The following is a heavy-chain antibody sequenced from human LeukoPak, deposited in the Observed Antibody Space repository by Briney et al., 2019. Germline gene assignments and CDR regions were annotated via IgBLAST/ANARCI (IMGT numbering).Heavy chain of an antibody. V-gene: IGHV3-21*01. J-gene: IGHJ4*02. CDR2: IGSSSSYI. D-gene: IGHD5-18*01. CDR3: ATVYIYGSPTSYFDY. Sequence: GGSLRLSCAASGFTFSGYNMNWVRQAPGKGLEWVSSIGSSSSYIYYADSVKGRFTISRDNAKNSLYLQMNSLRAEDTSVYYCATVYIYGSPTSYFDYWGQGTLVTVSS. CDR1: GFTFSGYN.